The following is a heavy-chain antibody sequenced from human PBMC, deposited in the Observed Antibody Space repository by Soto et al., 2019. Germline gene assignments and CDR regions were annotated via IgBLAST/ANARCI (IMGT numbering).Heavy chain of an antibody. CDR3: AKGAYSSGWYPSY. V-gene: IGHV3-30*18. J-gene: IGHJ4*02. CDR1: GFTFSSYG. D-gene: IGHD6-19*01. CDR2: ISYDGSNK. Sequence: QVQLVESGGGVVQPGRSLRLSCAASGFTFSSYGMHWVRQAPGKGLEWVAVISYDGSNKYYADSVKGRFTISRDNSKNTRYLQMNSLRAEDTAVYYCAKGAYSSGWYPSYWGQGTLVTVSS.